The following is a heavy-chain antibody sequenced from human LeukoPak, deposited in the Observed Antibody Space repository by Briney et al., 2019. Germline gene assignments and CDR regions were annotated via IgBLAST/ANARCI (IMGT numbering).Heavy chain of an antibody. CDR3: AKGPPRLRYSGSYLDY. V-gene: IGHV3-9*01. J-gene: IGHJ4*02. Sequence: SLRLSCAASGFTFDDYAMPWVRQAPGKGLEWVSGISWNSGSIGYADSVKGRFTISRDNAKNSLYLQMNSLRAEDTALYYCAKGPPRLRYSGSYLDYWGQGTLVTVSS. D-gene: IGHD1-26*01. CDR2: ISWNSGSI. CDR1: GFTFDDYA.